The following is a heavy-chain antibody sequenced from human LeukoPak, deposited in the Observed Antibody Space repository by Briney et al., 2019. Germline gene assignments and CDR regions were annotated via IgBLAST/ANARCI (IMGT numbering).Heavy chain of an antibody. CDR2: ISWDGGST. CDR1: GFTFDDYA. J-gene: IGHJ6*03. Sequence: PGGSLRLSCAASGFTFDDYAMHWVRQAPGRGLEWVSLISWDGGSTYYADSVKGRFTISRDNSKNSLYLQMNSLRAEDTALYYCAKPTSRYYYHYMDVWGKGTTVTISS. CDR3: AKPTSRYYYHYMDV. V-gene: IGHV3-43D*03. D-gene: IGHD3-16*01.